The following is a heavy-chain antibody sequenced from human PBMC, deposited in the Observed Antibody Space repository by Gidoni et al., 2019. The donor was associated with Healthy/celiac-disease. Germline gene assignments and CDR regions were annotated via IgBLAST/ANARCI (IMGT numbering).Heavy chain of an antibody. D-gene: IGHD4-4*01. J-gene: IGHJ4*02. CDR1: GFTFSSYG. Sequence: QVQLVESGGGVVQPGRSLRLSCAASGFTFSSYGMHWVRQAPGKGLEWVAVIWFDGSKNFYAGSVKGRFTISRDNSKNTLYLQMNSLRAEDTAVYYCARGRRNGRNSHFDYWGQGTLVTVSS. CDR2: IWFDGSKN. CDR3: ARGRRNGRNSHFDY. V-gene: IGHV3-33*01.